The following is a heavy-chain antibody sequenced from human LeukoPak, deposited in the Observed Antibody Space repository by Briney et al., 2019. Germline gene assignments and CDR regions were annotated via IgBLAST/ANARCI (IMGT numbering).Heavy chain of an antibody. CDR1: GYILSGYY. CDR3: AGSWGSWFDP. J-gene: IGHJ5*02. D-gene: IGHD3-16*01. Sequence: ASLKVSCNSSGYILSGYYLHWLRQAPGEGLEWMGWINPNSGDTNSAQRFHGRVTMTWDTSISAVYMVLTGLRSDDTAVYYCAGSWGSWFDPRGQGTLVTVSS. V-gene: IGHV1-2*02. CDR2: INPNSGDT.